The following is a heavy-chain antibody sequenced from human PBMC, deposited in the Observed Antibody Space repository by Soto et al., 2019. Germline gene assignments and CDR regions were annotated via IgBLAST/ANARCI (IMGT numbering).Heavy chain of an antibody. CDR3: ARAGRIQLWKV. Sequence: SETLSLTCTVSGGSISSYYWSWIRQPPGKGLEWIGYTYYSGSTNYNPSLKSRVTISVDTSKNQFSLKLSSVTAADTAVYYCARAGRIQLWKVWGQGTTVTVSS. CDR2: TYYSGST. CDR1: GGSISSYY. V-gene: IGHV4-59*01. J-gene: IGHJ6*02. D-gene: IGHD5-18*01.